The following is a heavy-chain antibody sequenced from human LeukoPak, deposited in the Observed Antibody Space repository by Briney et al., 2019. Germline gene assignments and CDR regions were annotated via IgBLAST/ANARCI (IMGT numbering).Heavy chain of an antibody. Sequence: ASVKVSCKASGYTFTSYAMNWVRQAPGQGLEWMGWINPNSGGTNYAQKFQGRVTMTRDTSISTAYMELSSLRSEDTAVYYCARAPGVLRFLEWFMTGAFDIWGQGTMVTVSS. V-gene: IGHV1-2*02. J-gene: IGHJ3*02. CDR3: ARAPGVLRFLEWFMTGAFDI. CDR1: GYTFTSYA. D-gene: IGHD3-3*01. CDR2: INPNSGGT.